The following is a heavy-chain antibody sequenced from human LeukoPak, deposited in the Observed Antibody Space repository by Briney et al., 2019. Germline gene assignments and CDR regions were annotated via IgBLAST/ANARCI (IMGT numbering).Heavy chain of an antibody. V-gene: IGHV1-8*01. J-gene: IGHJ3*02. D-gene: IGHD3-22*01. CDR2: MNPNSGNT. CDR1: GYTFTSYD. CDR3: ARGGIYVLKGSSGSQGENAFDI. Sequence: ASVKVSCKASGYTFTSYDINWVRQATGQGLEWMGWMNPNSGNTGYAQKFQGRVTMTRNTSISTAYMELSSLRSEDTAVYYCARGGIYVLKGSSGSQGENAFDIWGQGTMVTVSS.